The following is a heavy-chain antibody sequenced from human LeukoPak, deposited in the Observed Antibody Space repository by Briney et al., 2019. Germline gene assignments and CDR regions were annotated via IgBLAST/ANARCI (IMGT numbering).Heavy chain of an antibody. J-gene: IGHJ4*02. V-gene: IGHV1-8*01. CDR2: MNPNSGTV. D-gene: IGHD7-27*01. CDR3: TRGASDYWGENYFDY. CDR1: GYSFTNYD. Sequence: ASVKVSCKASGYSFTNYDINWVRQATGHGLEWMGWMNPNSGTVGYAQKFQGGVTMTRNASISAAYMELSSLTSEDAVVYYCTRGASDYWGENYFDYWGQGSLVTVSS.